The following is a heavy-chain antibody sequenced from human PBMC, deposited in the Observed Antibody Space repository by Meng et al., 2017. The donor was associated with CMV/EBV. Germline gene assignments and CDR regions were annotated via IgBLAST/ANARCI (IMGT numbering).Heavy chain of an antibody. J-gene: IGHJ3*02. Sequence: ASVKVSCKASGYTFIGYYMHWVRQAPGQGLEWMGWINPNSGGTNYAQKFQGRVTMTRDTSISTAYMELSRLRSDDTAVYYCARDLRAVGAFDIWGQGTMVTVSS. V-gene: IGHV1-2*02. CDR1: GYTFIGYY. CDR2: INPNSGGT. D-gene: IGHD6-19*01. CDR3: ARDLRAVGAFDI.